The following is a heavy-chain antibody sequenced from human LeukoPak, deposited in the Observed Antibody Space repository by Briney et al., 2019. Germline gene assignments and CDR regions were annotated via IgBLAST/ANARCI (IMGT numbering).Heavy chain of an antibody. J-gene: IGHJ4*02. CDR2: IYYSGST. V-gene: IGHV4-59*01. Sequence: SETLSLTCTVSGGSISSYYWSWIRQPPGKGLEWIGYIYYSGSTNYNPSLKSRVTISVDTSKNQFSLKLSSVTAADTAVYYCARGVTSGRQLYDYWGQGTLVTVSS. D-gene: IGHD2-2*01. CDR1: GGSISSYY. CDR3: ARGVTSGRQLYDY.